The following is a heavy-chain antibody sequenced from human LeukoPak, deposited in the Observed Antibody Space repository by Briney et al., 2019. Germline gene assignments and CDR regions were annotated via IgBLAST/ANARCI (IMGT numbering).Heavy chain of an antibody. J-gene: IGHJ4*02. V-gene: IGHV4-34*01. Sequence: PSETLSLTCAVYGGSFSGYYWSWIRQPPGKGLEWIGEINHSGSTNYNPSLKSRVTISVDTSKNQFSLKLSSVTAADTAVYYCARVGYCWSNDYWGQGTLVTVSS. D-gene: IGHD2-15*01. CDR1: GGSFSGYY. CDR3: ARVGYCWSNDY. CDR2: INHSGST.